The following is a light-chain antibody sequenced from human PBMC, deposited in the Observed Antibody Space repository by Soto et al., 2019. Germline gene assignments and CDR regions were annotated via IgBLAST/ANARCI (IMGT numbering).Light chain of an antibody. CDR1: SSDVGAYDF. CDR2: EVS. J-gene: IGLJ3*02. V-gene: IGLV2-14*01. Sequence: QSALTQPASVSGSPGQSITISCAGTSSDVGAYDFVSWYQQHPGRAPKLLIFEVSNRPSGVSDRFSGSKSGNSASLTISGLQAEDEADYYCSAYTHSTTVVFGGGTKVTVL. CDR3: SAYTHSTTVV.